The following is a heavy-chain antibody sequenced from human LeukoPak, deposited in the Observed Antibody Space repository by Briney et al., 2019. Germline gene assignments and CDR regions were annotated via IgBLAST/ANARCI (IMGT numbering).Heavy chain of an antibody. CDR2: VSTSNGDT. CDR1: GYNFNRYT. J-gene: IGHJ4*02. D-gene: IGHD5-18*01. V-gene: IGHV1-18*01. CDR3: ARVSDTSMVTPGFDS. Sequence: ASVKVSCKTSGYNFNRYTITWVRQAPGQGLEWMGWVSTSNGDTSYADKFQGRVAMTTETVTKTAYMELRRLRSGDTAMYFCARVSDTSMVTPGFDSWGQGTLVTVSS.